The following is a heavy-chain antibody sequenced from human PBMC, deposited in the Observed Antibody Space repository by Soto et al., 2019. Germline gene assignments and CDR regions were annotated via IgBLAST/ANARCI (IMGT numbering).Heavy chain of an antibody. CDR3: ARGGGWDRSWTLVY. CDR2: IYYTGST. Sequence: QVQLQESGPGLVKPSETLSLTCTVSGGSISSYYWSWIRQPPGKGLEWFGYIYYTGSTDYNPSLMTLDTISVSTSNNQFSLKLPSVTAADTAVYYCARGGGWDRSWTLVYWGEGTLVTVSS. V-gene: IGHV4-59*01. J-gene: IGHJ4*02. CDR1: GGSISSYY. D-gene: IGHD1-26*01.